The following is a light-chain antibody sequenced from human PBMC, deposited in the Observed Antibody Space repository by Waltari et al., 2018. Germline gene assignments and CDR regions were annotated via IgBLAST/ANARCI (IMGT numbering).Light chain of an antibody. CDR1: SSYVGAYNF. J-gene: IGLJ1*01. CDR2: DVS. CDR3: SSYAGSNNV. V-gene: IGLV2-8*01. Sequence: QSALTQPPPASGSPGQSVTIPCTGTSSYVGAYNFVSWYQQHPGKAPKLMIYDVSKRPSGVPDRFSGSKSGNTASLTVSGLQAGDEADYYCSSYAGSNNVFGTGTKVTVL.